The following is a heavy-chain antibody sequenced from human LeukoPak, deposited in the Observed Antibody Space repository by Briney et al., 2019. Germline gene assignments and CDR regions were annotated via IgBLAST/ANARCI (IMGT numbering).Heavy chain of an antibody. V-gene: IGHV1-69*06. CDR2: IIPVFGTT. CDR3: GRIGDNWNYRHYLYYMDV. J-gene: IGHJ6*03. Sequence: SVKVSCKASGGTFSSYGVSWVRQAPGQGLEWMGGIIPVFGTTNYAQKFQGGVTITADKDMNIAYMELDSLTSEDTAIYYCGRIGDNWNYRHYLYYMDVWGKGTTVTVSS. D-gene: IGHD1-7*01. CDR1: GGTFSSYG.